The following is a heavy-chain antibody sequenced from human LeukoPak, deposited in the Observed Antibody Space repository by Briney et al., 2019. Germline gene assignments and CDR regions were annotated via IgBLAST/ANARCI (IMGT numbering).Heavy chain of an antibody. CDR2: INPSSGRT. J-gene: IGHJ4*02. V-gene: IGHV1-46*01. CDR3: ARDLGSSWYPPVWYFDY. CDR1: GYTLANYY. Sequence: ASVKVSCKASGYTLANYYMHWVRQAPGQGLEWMGIINPSSGRTSYAQKFQGRVTMTRDTSTSTVYMVLSSLRYEDTAVYYCARDLGSSWYPPVWYFDYWGQGTLVTVSS. D-gene: IGHD6-13*01.